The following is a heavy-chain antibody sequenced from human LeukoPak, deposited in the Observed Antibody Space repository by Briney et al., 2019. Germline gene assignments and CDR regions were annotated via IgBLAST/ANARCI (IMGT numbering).Heavy chain of an antibody. V-gene: IGHV4-59*08. J-gene: IGHJ4*02. CDR2: IYYTGST. CDR3: ARHAMVAAPIDY. Sequence: SETLSLTCTVSGGSISGYYWTWVRQSPGKGLEWIGYIYYTGSTNYNPSLKSRLTISVDTSKNQFSLKLSSVTAADTAVYYCARHAMVAAPIDYWGQGTLVTVSS. CDR1: GGSISGYY. D-gene: IGHD2-15*01.